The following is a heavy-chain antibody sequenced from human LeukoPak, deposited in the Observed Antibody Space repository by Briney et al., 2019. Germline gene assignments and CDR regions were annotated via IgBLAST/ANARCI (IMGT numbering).Heavy chain of an antibody. Sequence: TSVKVSCKASGFTFTGYYMYWVQQAPGQGLEWIGRINPNSGGTNYAQKFQGRVTMTRDTSISTAYMELSRLRSDDTAVYYCARAQNYYDSSGYYDYWGQGTLVTVSS. CDR3: ARAQNYYDSSGYYDY. J-gene: IGHJ4*02. D-gene: IGHD3-22*01. V-gene: IGHV1-2*06. CDR2: INPNSGGT. CDR1: GFTFTGYY.